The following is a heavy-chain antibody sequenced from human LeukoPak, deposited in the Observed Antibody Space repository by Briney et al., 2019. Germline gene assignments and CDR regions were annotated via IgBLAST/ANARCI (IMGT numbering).Heavy chain of an antibody. J-gene: IGHJ5*02. V-gene: IGHV3-23*01. D-gene: IGHD2-15*01. CDR1: GFTFSRHG. Sequence: GGSLRLSCVASGFTFSRHGMNWVRQAPGKGLEWVSGISPSGDIKYYVDSVKGRFTISRDNSKNTLYLQMNSLRAEDTAVYYCASRGSLPYNWFDPWGQGTLVTVSS. CDR3: ASRGSLPYNWFDP. CDR2: ISPSGDIK.